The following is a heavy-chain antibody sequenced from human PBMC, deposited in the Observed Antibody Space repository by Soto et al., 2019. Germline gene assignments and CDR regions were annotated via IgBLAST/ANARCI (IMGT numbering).Heavy chain of an antibody. Sequence: PSETLSLTCAVYGGSFSGYYWSWIRQPPGKGLEWIGEINHSGSTNYNPSLKSRVTISVDTSKNQFSLKLSSVTAADTAVYYCARGEEYYDYIWGTQPIQNFAYWGQGTLVPVSS. V-gene: IGHV4-34*01. CDR2: INHSGST. CDR1: GGSFSGYY. CDR3: ARGEEYYDYIWGTQPIQNFAY. J-gene: IGHJ4*02. D-gene: IGHD3-16*01.